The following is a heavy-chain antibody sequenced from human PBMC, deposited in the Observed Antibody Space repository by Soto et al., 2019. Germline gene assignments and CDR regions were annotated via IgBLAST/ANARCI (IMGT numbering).Heavy chain of an antibody. CDR3: ARGGGSRIAVAGMIDY. J-gene: IGHJ4*02. CDR2: ISSSSSYI. CDR1: GFTFSSYS. Sequence: EVQLVESGGGLVKPGGSLRLSCAASGFTFSSYSMNWVRQAPGKGLEWVSSISSSSSYIYYADSVKGRFTISRDNAKNSLYLQMNGLGGEDTAVYYCARGGGSRIAVAGMIDYWGQGTLVTVSS. D-gene: IGHD6-19*01. V-gene: IGHV3-21*01.